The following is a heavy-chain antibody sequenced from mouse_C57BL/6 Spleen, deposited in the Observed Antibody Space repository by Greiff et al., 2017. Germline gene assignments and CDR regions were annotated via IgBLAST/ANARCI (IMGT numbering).Heavy chain of an antibody. D-gene: IGHD1-1*01. CDR3: ARSGDYYGSSWDWYFDV. CDR2: IDPSDSET. V-gene: IGHV1-52*01. CDR1: GYTFTSYW. Sequence: VQLQQPGAELVRPGSSVKLSCKASGYTFTSYWMHWVKQRPIQGLEWIGNIDPSDSETHYNQKFKDKATLTVDKSSSTAYMQLSSLTSEDSAVYYCARSGDYYGSSWDWYFDVWGTGTTVTVSS. J-gene: IGHJ1*03.